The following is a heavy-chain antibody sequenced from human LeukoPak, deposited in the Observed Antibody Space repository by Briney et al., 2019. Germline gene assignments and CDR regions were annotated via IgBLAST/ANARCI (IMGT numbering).Heavy chain of an antibody. CDR3: ARDYYYGSGSSLDV. CDR2: IYHSGST. CDR1: GYSISSGYY. V-gene: IGHV4-38-2*02. D-gene: IGHD3-10*01. Sequence: PSGTLSLTCTVSGYSISSGYYWGWIRQSPGKGLEWIGSIYHSGSTYYNPSLKSRVTISVDTSKNQFSLKLSSVTAADTAVYYCARDYYYGSGSSLDVWGKGTTVTVSS. J-gene: IGHJ6*04.